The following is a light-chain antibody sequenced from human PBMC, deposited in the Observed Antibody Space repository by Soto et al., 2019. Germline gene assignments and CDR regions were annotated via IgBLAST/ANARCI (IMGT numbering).Light chain of an antibody. J-gene: IGLJ1*01. V-gene: IGLV4-69*01. CDR3: QTWGADIPYV. CDR1: SGHSTYA. CDR2: LNSDGSH. Sequence: QYVLTQSPSASASLGASVKLTCTLSSGHSTYAIAWHQQQPEKGPRFLMKLNSDGSHTKGDGIPDRFSGSSSGAERYLTISRLQSEDEADYFCQTWGADIPYVFGTGTKLTVL.